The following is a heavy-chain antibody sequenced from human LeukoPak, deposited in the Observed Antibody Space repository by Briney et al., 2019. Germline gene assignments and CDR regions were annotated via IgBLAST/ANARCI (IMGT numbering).Heavy chain of an antibody. CDR3: ASNPGAVNWYFDL. V-gene: IGHV4-59*12. CDR2: IYYSGST. Sequence: PSETLSLTCTVSGGSISSYYWSWIRQPPGKGLEWIGYIYYSGSTNYNPSLKSRVTISLDTSKNQFSLKLSSVTAADTAVYYCASNPGAVNWYFDLWGRGTLVTVSS. D-gene: IGHD1-26*01. J-gene: IGHJ2*01. CDR1: GGSISSYY.